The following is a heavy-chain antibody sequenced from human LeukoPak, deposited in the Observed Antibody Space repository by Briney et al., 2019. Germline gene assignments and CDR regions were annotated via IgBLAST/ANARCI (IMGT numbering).Heavy chain of an antibody. V-gene: IGHV3-33*01. CDR3: ARRGSDGSCFDY. D-gene: IGHD1-26*01. CDR2: IWYDGSTK. Sequence: GRSLRLSCAASGFTLSDYAMHWVRQAPGKGLEWVAAIWYDGSTKYYADSVRGRFTVSRDTSESTLFLDMSSLRAEDTAVYYCARRGSDGSCFDYWGQGTLVTVSS. J-gene: IGHJ4*02. CDR1: GFTLSDYA.